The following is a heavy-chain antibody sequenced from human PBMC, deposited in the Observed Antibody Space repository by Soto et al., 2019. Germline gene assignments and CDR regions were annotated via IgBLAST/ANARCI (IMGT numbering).Heavy chain of an antibody. CDR1: GFTFSSYS. J-gene: IGHJ6*02. CDR3: ARDRGGSGWYSSTNYYYGMDV. V-gene: IGHV3-21*01. Sequence: GGSLRLSCAASGFTFSSYSMNWVRQAPGKGLEWVSSISSSSSYIYYADSVKGRFTISRDNAKNSLYLQMNSLRAEDTAVYYCARDRGGSGWYSSTNYYYGMDVWGQGTTVTVS. D-gene: IGHD6-19*01. CDR2: ISSSSSYI.